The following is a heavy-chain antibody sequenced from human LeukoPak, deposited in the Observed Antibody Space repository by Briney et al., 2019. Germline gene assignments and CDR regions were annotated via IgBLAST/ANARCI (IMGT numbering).Heavy chain of an antibody. J-gene: IGHJ5*02. V-gene: IGHV4-34*01. CDR2: INHSGST. Sequence: PSETLSLTCAVYGGSFSGYYWSWIRQPPGKGLEWIGEINHSGSTNYNPSLESRVTISVDTSKNQFSLKLSSVTAADTAVYYCARGTDNWFDPWGQGTLVTVSS. CDR1: GGSFSGYY. CDR3: ARGTDNWFDP.